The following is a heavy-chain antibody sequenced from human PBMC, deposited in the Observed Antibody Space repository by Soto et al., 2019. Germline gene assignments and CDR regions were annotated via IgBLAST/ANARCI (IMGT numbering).Heavy chain of an antibody. CDR3: TRLTGYSSGWDKYYYYGMAV. V-gene: IGHV3-73*01. CDR2: IRSKANSYAT. J-gene: IGHJ6*02. D-gene: IGHD6-19*01. CDR1: GFTFSGSA. Sequence: TGGSLRLSCAASGFTFSGSAMHWVRQASGKGLEWVGRIRSKANSYATAYAASVKGRFTISRDDSKNTAYLQMNSLKTEDTAVYYCTRLTGYSSGWDKYYYYGMAVWGQGTTVTVSS.